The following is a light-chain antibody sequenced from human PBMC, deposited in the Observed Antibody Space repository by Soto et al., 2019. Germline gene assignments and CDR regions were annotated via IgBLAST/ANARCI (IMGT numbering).Light chain of an antibody. Sequence: EVVLTQSPVTLSLSPGERATLSCRASQSFRGLLAWYPQKPGQAPRLLIYDAYNRATGIPPRFSGSGSGTDFTLTISSLEPEDSAVYYGQQRHMWPITFGQGTRLEIK. CDR1: QSFRGL. CDR3: QQRHMWPIT. CDR2: DAY. J-gene: IGKJ5*01. V-gene: IGKV3-11*01.